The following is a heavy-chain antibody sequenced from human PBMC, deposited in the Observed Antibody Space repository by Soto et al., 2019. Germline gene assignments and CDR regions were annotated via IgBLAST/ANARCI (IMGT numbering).Heavy chain of an antibody. CDR3: ANPPIPYYYDSSGYPPLYGMDV. D-gene: IGHD3-22*01. Sequence: GGSLRLSCAASGFTFSSYAMSWVRQAPGKGLEWVSAISGSGGSTYYADSVKGRFTISRDNSKNTLYLQMNSLRAEDTAVYYCANPPIPYYYDSSGYPPLYGMDVWGQGTTVTVSS. CDR1: GFTFSSYA. V-gene: IGHV3-23*01. J-gene: IGHJ6*02. CDR2: ISGSGGST.